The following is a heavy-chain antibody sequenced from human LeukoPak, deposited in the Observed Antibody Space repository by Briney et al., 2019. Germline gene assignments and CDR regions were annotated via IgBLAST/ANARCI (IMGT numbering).Heavy chain of an antibody. Sequence: GASVKVSCKASGGTFSSYGISWVRQAPGHGLEWMGGIIPIFGTPNYAQKFQGRITITADESTSTAYMELSSLRSDDTAVYYCARGSGTITMVRGVLYGMDVWGQGTTVTVSS. CDR3: ARGSGTITMVRGVLYGMDV. CDR1: GGTFSSYG. CDR2: IIPIFGTP. J-gene: IGHJ6*02. D-gene: IGHD3-10*01. V-gene: IGHV1-69*13.